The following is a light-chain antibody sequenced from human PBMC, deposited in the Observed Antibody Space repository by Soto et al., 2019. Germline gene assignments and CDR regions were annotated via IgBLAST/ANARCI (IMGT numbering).Light chain of an antibody. CDR1: QSISSF. J-gene: IGKJ4*01. CDR2: TAS. CDR3: QQSYSAPLLT. Sequence: DIQMTQSPSSLSASVGDRVTITCRASQSISSFLNWYQQKLGKAPKLLIYTASSLQIGVPSRFSGSGSGTDFTLTISSLQPEDSATYYCQQSYSAPLLTFGGGTKVEIK. V-gene: IGKV1-39*01.